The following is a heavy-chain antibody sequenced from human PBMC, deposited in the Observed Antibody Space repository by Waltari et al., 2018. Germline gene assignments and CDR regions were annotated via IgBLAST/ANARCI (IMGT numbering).Heavy chain of an antibody. CDR3: ASLPLRYYFDY. D-gene: IGHD5-12*01. CDR1: GFTFSDYY. V-gene: IGHV3-11*01. CDR2: ISSSGSTI. J-gene: IGHJ4*02. Sequence: QVQLVESGGGLVKPGGSLRLSCAAAGFTFSDYYMSWIRQAPGKGLEWVSYISSSGSTIYYADSMKGRFTISRDNAKNSVYLQMNSLRAEDTAVYYCASLPLRYYFDYWGLGTLVTVSS.